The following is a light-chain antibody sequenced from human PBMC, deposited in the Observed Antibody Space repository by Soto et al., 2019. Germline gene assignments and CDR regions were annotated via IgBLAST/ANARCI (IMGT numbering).Light chain of an antibody. CDR1: QSVSRSY. V-gene: IGKV3-20*01. CDR2: DAS. CDR3: QQYGSSVGGT. J-gene: IGKJ4*01. Sequence: EIVLTQSPGTLSLSPGERATLSCRASQSVSRSYLAWYKQKPGQAPRLLIYDASSRATGIPDRFSGSGSGTDFPLTISRLEHEDFAVYYCQQYGSSVGGTFGGGTKVEIK.